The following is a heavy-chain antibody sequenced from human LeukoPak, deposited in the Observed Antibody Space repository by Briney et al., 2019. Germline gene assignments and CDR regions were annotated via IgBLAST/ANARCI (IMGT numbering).Heavy chain of an antibody. J-gene: IGHJ3*02. Sequence: QPGGSLRLSCAASGFTFNDYWMTWVRQAPGKGLEWVANIKQDGGEKYYVDSVKGRFTISRDNAKNSLYLQMNSLRVEDTAVYYCARGGATTFGLWGNAFDIWGQGTMVTVSS. CDR3: ARGGATTFGLWGNAFDI. V-gene: IGHV3-7*01. CDR2: IKQDGGEK. CDR1: GFTFNDYW. D-gene: IGHD3-3*01.